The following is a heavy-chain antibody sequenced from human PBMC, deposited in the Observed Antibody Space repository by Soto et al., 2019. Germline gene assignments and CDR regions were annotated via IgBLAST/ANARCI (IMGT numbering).Heavy chain of an antibody. D-gene: IGHD5-12*01. CDR3: ATVSSGYSGYEPFDY. V-gene: IGHV1-24*01. J-gene: IGHJ4*02. Sequence: GASVKVSCKVSGYTLTELSMHWVRQDHGKGLEWMGGFDPEDGETIYAQKFQGRVTMTEDTSTDTAYMELSSLRSEDTAVYYCATVSSGYSGYEPFDYWGQGTLVTVSS. CDR2: FDPEDGET. CDR1: GYTLTELS.